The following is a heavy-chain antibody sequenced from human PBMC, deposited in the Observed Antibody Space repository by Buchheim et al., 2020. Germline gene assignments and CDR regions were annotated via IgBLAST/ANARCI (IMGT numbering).Heavy chain of an antibody. V-gene: IGHV3-23*01. CDR1: GFTFSSYA. D-gene: IGHD6-13*01. J-gene: IGHJ4*02. CDR2: ISIFGGNT. CDR3: AKQTGSSWYDY. Sequence: EVQLLESGGGLAQPGGSLRLSCAASGFTFSSYAMSWVRQAPGKGLEWVSDISIFGGNTYYADSVKGRFTISRDNSKSTLYLQMNSLRAEDTALYYCAKQTGSSWYDYWGQGTL.